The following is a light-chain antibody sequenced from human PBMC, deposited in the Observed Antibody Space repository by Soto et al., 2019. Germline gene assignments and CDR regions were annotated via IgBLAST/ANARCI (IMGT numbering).Light chain of an antibody. CDR2: WAS. J-gene: IGKJ2*01. Sequence: DIVMTQSPDSLAVSLGERATINCKSSQSVLYSSNNKNYLAWYQQKPGHPPKLLIYWASPRESGVPDRFSGSGSGTDFTLTISSLQAEDVAVYYCQQYYSTPPYTFGQGTKLEIK. CDR1: QSVLYSSNNKNY. V-gene: IGKV4-1*01. CDR3: QQYYSTPPYT.